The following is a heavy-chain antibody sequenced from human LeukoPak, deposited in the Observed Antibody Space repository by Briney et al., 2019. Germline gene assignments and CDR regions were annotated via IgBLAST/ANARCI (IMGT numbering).Heavy chain of an antibody. J-gene: IGHJ4*02. V-gene: IGHV3-23*01. Sequence: GGSLRLSCAASGFTFSSYAMSWVRQAPGKGLEWVSGISGSGGSTYYADSVKGRFTISRDNSKNTLYLQMNSLRAEDTAVYYCAKEELYYYDSSGYSNWGQGTLSPSPQ. CDR1: GFTFSSYA. CDR3: AKEELYYYDSSGYSN. CDR2: ISGSGGST. D-gene: IGHD3-22*01.